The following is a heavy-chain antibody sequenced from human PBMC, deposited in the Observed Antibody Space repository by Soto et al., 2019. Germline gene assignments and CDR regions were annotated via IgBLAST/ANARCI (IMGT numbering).Heavy chain of an antibody. J-gene: IGHJ4*02. CDR2: IRGRSLDT. CDR3: VSGPDDAFRHYFDY. Sequence: EVQLLEAGGTLVQPGGSLTLSCATSGLAFSNFPMIWVRRAPGKGLEWVSSIRGRSLDTHYADSVKGRFTVSRDNSKNLVYLHMSSLRAEDTAMYYCVSGPDDAFRHYFDYWGQGTLVTVSS. CDR1: GLAFSNFP. D-gene: IGHD3-16*01. V-gene: IGHV3-23*01.